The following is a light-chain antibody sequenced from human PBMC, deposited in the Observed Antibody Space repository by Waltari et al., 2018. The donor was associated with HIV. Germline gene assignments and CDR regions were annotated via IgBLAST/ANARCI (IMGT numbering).Light chain of an antibody. CDR2: GNS. CDR3: QSYDTSLSGSGV. Sequence: QSVLTQPPSVSGAPGPRVTISCTGSSSNIGAGYDVHWYQQLPGTAPRVLIYGNSNRPSGVPDRFSGSKSGTSASLAITGLQAEDEADYYCQSYDTSLSGSGVFGGGTKLTVL. V-gene: IGLV1-40*01. CDR1: SSNIGAGYD. J-gene: IGLJ2*01.